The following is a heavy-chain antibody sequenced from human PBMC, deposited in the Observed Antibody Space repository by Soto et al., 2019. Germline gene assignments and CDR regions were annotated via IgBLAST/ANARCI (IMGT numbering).Heavy chain of an antibody. J-gene: IGHJ5*02. CDR2: IYHSGST. CDR3: DRSDIVATRHGSNKWFGP. D-gene: IGHD5-12*01. Sequence: SETLSLTCAVSGGSISSGGYSWSWIRQPPGKGLEWIGYIYHSGSTYYNPSLKSRVTISVDRSKNQFSLKLSSVTAADTAVYYCDRSDIVATRHGSNKWFGPCGQGKLVT. V-gene: IGHV4-30-2*01. CDR1: GGSISSGGYS.